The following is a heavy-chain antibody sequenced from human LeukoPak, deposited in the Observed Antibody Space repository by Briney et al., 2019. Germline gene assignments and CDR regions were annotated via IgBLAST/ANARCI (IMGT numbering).Heavy chain of an antibody. CDR3: ARVSREYYDFWSGHTYAEYFQH. CDR1: GYTFTSYG. Sequence: ASVKVSCKASGYTFTSYGISWVRQAPGQGLEWMGWISAYNGNTNYAQKLQGRVTMTTDTSTSTAYMELRSLRSDDTAVYYCARVSREYYDFWSGHTYAEYFQHWGQGTLVTVSS. J-gene: IGHJ1*01. V-gene: IGHV1-18*01. CDR2: ISAYNGNT. D-gene: IGHD3-3*01.